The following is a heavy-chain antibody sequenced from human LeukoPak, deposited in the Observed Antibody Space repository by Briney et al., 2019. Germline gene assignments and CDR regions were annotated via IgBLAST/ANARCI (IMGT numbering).Heavy chain of an antibody. CDR1: GFTVSRTY. D-gene: IGHD3-22*01. V-gene: IGHV3-66*01. J-gene: IGHJ4*02. CDR2: IYSDGNT. Sequence: GGSLRLSCAASGFTVSRTYMSWVRQAPGKGLEWVSVIYSDGNTYYAASVKGRFTISRDNAKNSLYLQMNSLRAEDTAVYYCAPQTYYYDSSGRQDYWGQGTLVTVSS. CDR3: APQTYYYDSSGRQDY.